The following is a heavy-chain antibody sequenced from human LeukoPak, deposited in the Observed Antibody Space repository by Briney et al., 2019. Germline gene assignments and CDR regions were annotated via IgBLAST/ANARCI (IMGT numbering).Heavy chain of an antibody. CDR2: IKQDGSEK. Sequence: PGGSLRLSYAASGFTFSSYWMSWVRQAPGKGLEWVANIKQDGSEKYYVDSVKGRFTISRDNAKSSLYLQMNSLRAEDTAVYYCARAGYYDSSGYRWFDPWGQGTLVTVSS. J-gene: IGHJ5*02. V-gene: IGHV3-7*01. D-gene: IGHD3-22*01. CDR1: GFTFSSYW. CDR3: ARAGYYDSSGYRWFDP.